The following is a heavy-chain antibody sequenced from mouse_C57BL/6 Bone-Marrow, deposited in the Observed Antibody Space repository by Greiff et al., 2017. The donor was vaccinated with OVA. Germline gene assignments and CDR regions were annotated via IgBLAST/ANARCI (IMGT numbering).Heavy chain of an antibody. D-gene: IGHD2-2*01. CDR1: GYTFTSYW. V-gene: IGHV1-74*01. J-gene: IGHJ2*01. Sequence: VKLMESGAELVKPGASVKVSCKASGYTFTSYWMHWVKQRPGQGLEWIGRIHPSDSDTNYNQKFKGKATLTVDKSSSTAYMQLSSLTSEDSAVYYCAMGWGGYDGDFDYWGQGTTLTVSS. CDR2: IHPSDSDT. CDR3: AMGWGGYDGDFDY.